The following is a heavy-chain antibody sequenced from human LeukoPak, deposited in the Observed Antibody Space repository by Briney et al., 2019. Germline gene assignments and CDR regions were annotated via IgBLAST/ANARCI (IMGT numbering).Heavy chain of an antibody. Sequence: GGSLRLSCAASGFTFSSYGMSWVRQAPGKGLEWVSAISGSGGSTYYADSVKGRFTISRDNSKNTLYLQMNSLRAEDTAVYYCAKAFREPEYYFDYWGQGTLVTVSS. D-gene: IGHD3-10*01. CDR2: ISGSGGST. J-gene: IGHJ4*02. CDR1: GFTFSSYG. V-gene: IGHV3-23*01. CDR3: AKAFREPEYYFDY.